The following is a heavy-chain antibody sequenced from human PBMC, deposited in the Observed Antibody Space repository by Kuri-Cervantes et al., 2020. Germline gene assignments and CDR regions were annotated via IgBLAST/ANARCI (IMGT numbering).Heavy chain of an antibody. J-gene: IGHJ6*03. CDR3: ARGRLLLWASLRGELYYMDV. CDR2: IIPIFGTA. V-gene: IGHV1-69*13. D-gene: IGHD3-10*01. CDR1: GGTFSSYA. Sequence: SVKVSCKASGGTFSSYAISWVRQAPGQGLEWMGGIIPIFGTANYAQKFQGRVTITADESTSTAYMELSSLRSEDTAVYYCARGRLLLWASLRGELYYMDVWGKRTTVTVSS.